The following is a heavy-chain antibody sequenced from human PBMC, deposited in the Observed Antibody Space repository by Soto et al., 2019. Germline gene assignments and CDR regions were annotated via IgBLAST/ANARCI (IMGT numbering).Heavy chain of an antibody. J-gene: IGHJ6*03. CDR3: ARERKPYYGDYRHYYYYYMDV. V-gene: IGHV4-34*01. Sequence: SETLSLTCAVYGGSFSGYYWSWIRQPPGKGLEWIGEINHSGSTNYNPSLKSRVTISVDTSKNQFSLKLSSVTAADTAVYYCARERKPYYGDYRHYYYYYMDVWGKGTTVTVSS. D-gene: IGHD4-17*01. CDR2: INHSGST. CDR1: GGSFSGYY.